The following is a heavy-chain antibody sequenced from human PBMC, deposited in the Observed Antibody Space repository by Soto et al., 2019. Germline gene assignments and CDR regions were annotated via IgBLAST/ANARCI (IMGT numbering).Heavy chain of an antibody. CDR2: ITWNGGRE. CDR1: GFSVDDYA. CDR3: AILARYSSGWQRELGFDI. Sequence: GGSLRLSCAASGFSVDDYAMHWVRQAPGKGLEWVTGITWNGGREGYADSVKGRFTISRDNAKNSLYLQMNSLRTEDTTLYYCAILARYSSGWQRELGFDIWGQGTMVTVSS. J-gene: IGHJ3*02. V-gene: IGHV3-9*01. D-gene: IGHD6-19*01.